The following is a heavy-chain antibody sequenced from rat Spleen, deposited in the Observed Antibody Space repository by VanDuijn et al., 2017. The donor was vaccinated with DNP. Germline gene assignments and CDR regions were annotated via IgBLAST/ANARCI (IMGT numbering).Heavy chain of an antibody. J-gene: IGHJ3*01. Sequence: EVQLVESGGGLVQPGRSLKLSCVASAFTFSDYNMAWVRQAPTKGLEWVAYITYDGGSTYYRDSVKGRFTISRDNAKSTLYLQMNSLRSEDMATYYCARPMDYYSGGFAYWGQGTLVTVSS. CDR1: AFTFSDYN. CDR2: ITYDGGST. CDR3: ARPMDYYSGGFAY. V-gene: IGHV5-22*01. D-gene: IGHD1-1*01.